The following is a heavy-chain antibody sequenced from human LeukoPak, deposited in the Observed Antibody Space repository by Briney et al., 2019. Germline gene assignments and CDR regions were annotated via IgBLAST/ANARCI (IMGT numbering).Heavy chain of an antibody. CDR3: ASRACSSTSCYY. CDR2: INTDGSST. V-gene: IGHV3-74*01. Sequence: GGSLRLSCAASGFTFSTYWMHWVRQAPGKGLVWVSRINTDGSSTDYADSVKGRFTISRDNAKNTLYLQMNSLRAEDTAVYYCASRACSSTSCYYWGQGTLVTVSS. J-gene: IGHJ4*02. CDR1: GFTFSTYW. D-gene: IGHD2-2*01.